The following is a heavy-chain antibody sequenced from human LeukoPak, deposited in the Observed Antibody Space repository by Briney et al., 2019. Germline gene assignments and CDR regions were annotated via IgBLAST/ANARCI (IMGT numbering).Heavy chain of an antibody. CDR1: GGSISSSNW. J-gene: IGHJ4*02. D-gene: IGHD6-6*01. CDR3: ARGRLEYSSSSRLYYFDY. V-gene: IGHV4-4*02. CDR2: IYHSGST. Sequence: PSETLSLTCAVSGGSISSSNWWSWVRQPPGKGLEWIGEIYHSGSTNYNPSLKSRVTISVDKSKNQFSLKLSSVTAADTAVYYCARGRLEYSSSSRLYYFDYWGQGTLVTVSS.